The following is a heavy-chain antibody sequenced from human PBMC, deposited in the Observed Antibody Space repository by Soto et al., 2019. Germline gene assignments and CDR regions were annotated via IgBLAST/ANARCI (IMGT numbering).Heavy chain of an antibody. CDR1: GFTFSSYG. D-gene: IGHD6-6*01. CDR2: ISYDGSNK. V-gene: IGHV3-30*18. CDR3: AKAPSLVPDY. Sequence: HPGGSLRLSCAASGFTFSSYGMHWVRQAPGKGLEWVAVISYDGSNKHYADSVKGRFTISRDNSKNTLYLQMNSLRAEDTAVYYCAKAPSLVPDYWGQGTLVTVSS. J-gene: IGHJ4*02.